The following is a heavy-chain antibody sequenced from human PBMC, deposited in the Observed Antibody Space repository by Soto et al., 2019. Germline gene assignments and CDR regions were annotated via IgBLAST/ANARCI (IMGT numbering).Heavy chain of an antibody. V-gene: IGHV4-4*02. D-gene: IGHD2-2*02. CDR2: MYHSGST. J-gene: IGHJ4*02. CDR1: GGSISSTNW. Sequence: QVQLRQSGPGLVKPSGTLSLTCAVSGGSISSTNWWSWVRQSPGKGLEWIGEMYHSGSTNYNPSLRGRVTISVDKSNNQFSLKIRSVTAADTAIYYCATLPPRIELTALPIPTWGQGTLVTVSS. CDR3: ATLPPRIELTALPIPT.